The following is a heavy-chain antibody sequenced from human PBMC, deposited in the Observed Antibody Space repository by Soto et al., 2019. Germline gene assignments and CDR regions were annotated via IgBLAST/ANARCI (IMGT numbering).Heavy chain of an antibody. Sequence: QITLKESGPTLVKPTQTLTLTCTFSGFSLSTSGVGVGWIRQPPGEALEWLALIYWDDDKRYSPSLKTRLTITKDTSKNQVVLTMTNMDPVDTATYSCAYSGVGVWGYAYGCFDYWGQGTLVTVSS. J-gene: IGHJ4*02. D-gene: IGHD7-27*01. CDR3: AYSGVGVWGYAYGCFDY. CDR1: GFSLSTSGVG. V-gene: IGHV2-5*02. CDR2: IYWDDDK.